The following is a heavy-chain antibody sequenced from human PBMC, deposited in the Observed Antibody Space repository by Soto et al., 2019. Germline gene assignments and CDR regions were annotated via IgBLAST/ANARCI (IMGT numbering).Heavy chain of an antibody. CDR1: GYTFNTYA. Sequence: ASVKVSCKASGYTFNTYAMHWVRQAPGQRLEWTGWINAGIGQTKYLQKFQGRVTITRDISTSTAYMELSSLRSEDTAVYYCERDPKDIVVVPAAPGTVYNWFDPWGQGTLVTVSS. CDR3: ERDPKDIVVVPAAPGTVYNWFDP. CDR2: INAGIGQT. V-gene: IGHV1-3*01. J-gene: IGHJ5*02. D-gene: IGHD2-2*01.